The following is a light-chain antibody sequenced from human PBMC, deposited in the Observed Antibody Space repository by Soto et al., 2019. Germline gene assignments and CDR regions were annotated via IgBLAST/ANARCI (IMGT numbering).Light chain of an antibody. CDR3: QSYDSSLSGYV. V-gene: IGLV2-23*02. J-gene: IGLJ1*01. CDR2: EVN. CDR1: SSNVGSYKL. Sequence: QSALTQPASVFGSPGQSITISCTGTSSNVGSYKLVSWYQQHPGKAPKLMIFEVNKRPSGVSNRFSGSKSGNTASLTLSGIQVEDAADSYCQSYDSSLSGYVFGTGTKVT.